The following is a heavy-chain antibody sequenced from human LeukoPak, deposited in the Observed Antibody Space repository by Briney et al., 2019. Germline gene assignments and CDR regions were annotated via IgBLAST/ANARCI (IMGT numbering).Heavy chain of an antibody. J-gene: IGHJ3*02. V-gene: IGHV4-39*07. CDR1: GGSISSSSYY. Sequence: PSETLSLTCTVSGGSISSSSYYWGWIRQPPGKGLEWIGSIHYTGSTYYNPSLKSRVTISVDMSRDQLSLKLSSVIAADTAVYYCAGPLTHGNGFDIWGQGAMVTVSS. CDR3: AGPLTHGNGFDI. CDR2: IHYTGST.